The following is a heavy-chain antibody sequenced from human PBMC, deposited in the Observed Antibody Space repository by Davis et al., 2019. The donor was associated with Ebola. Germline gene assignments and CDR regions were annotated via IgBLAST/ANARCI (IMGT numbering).Heavy chain of an antibody. J-gene: IGHJ5*02. D-gene: IGHD7-27*01. CDR2: IYPGDSDT. Sequence: PGGSLRLSCKGSGYSFTSYWIGWVRQMPGKGLEWMGIIYPGDSDTRYSPSFQGQVTISADKSISTAYLQWSSLKASDTAMYYCARAKLWKGRDSLWFDPWGQGTLVTVSS. V-gene: IGHV5-51*01. CDR1: GYSFTSYW. CDR3: ARAKLWKGRDSLWFDP.